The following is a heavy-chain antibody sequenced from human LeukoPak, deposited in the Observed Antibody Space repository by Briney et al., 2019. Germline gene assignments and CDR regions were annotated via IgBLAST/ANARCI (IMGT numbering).Heavy chain of an antibody. D-gene: IGHD1-20*01. CDR1: GFTFSSYG. Sequence: GGSLGLSCAASGFTFSSYGMHWVRQAPGKGLEWVAVISYDGSNKYCADSVKGRFTISRDNSKNTLYLQMNSLRAEDTAVYYCAKLTGSGNFDYWGQGTLVTVSS. CDR2: ISYDGSNK. CDR3: AKLTGSGNFDY. J-gene: IGHJ4*02. V-gene: IGHV3-30*18.